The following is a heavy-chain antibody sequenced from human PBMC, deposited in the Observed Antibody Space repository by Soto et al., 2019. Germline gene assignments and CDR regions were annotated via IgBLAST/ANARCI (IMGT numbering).Heavy chain of an antibody. CDR3: AKDPQRKLLGVHWFDP. Sequence: EVQLVESGGGLVQPGRSLRLSCAASGFTFDDYAMHWVRQAPGKGLEWVSGISWNSGSIGYADSVKGRFTISRDNAKNSLYLQMNSLRAEDTALYYCAKDPQRKLLGVHWFDPWGQGTLVTVSS. J-gene: IGHJ5*02. CDR1: GFTFDDYA. V-gene: IGHV3-9*01. D-gene: IGHD1-26*01. CDR2: ISWNSGSI.